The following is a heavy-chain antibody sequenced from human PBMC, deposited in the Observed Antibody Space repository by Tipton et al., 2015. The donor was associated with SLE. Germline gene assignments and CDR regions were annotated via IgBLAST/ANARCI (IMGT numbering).Heavy chain of an antibody. CDR1: GGSFSGYY. D-gene: IGHD6-13*01. J-gene: IGHJ4*02. CDR3: ARFYSSSWYYFDY. CDR2: INHSGST. V-gene: IGHV4-34*01. Sequence: TLSLTCAVYGGSFSGYYWSWIRQPPGKGLEWIGEINHSGSTNYNPSLKSRVTISVDTSKNQFSLKLSSVAAADTAVYYCARFYSSSWYYFDYWGQGTLVTVSS.